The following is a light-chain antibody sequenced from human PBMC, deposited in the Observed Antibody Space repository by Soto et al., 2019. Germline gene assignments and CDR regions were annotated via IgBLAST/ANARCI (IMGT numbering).Light chain of an antibody. CDR2: GAS. J-gene: IGKJ4*02. V-gene: IGKV3-20*01. CDR3: QQYCRSPLT. CDR1: QSVSNSY. Sequence: EIVLTQSPGTLSLSPGERATLSCRASQSVSNSYLAWYHQKPGQAPRLLIYGASSRATGIPDSFIGSGSWTEFTLTISSLEPEDFATEYCQQYCRSPLTFGRGTQVEIK.